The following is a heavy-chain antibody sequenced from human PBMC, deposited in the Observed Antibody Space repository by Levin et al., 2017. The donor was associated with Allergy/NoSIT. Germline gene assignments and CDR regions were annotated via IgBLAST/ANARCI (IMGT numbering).Heavy chain of an antibody. D-gene: IGHD3-10*01. V-gene: IGHV3-48*01. CDR1: GFTSSRHS. Sequence: SCLASGFTSSRHSMNWVRQVPGQGLEFIAHISENSEATEYGASVRGRFIITRDNNKNSHYLQMNSLSAEDTAIYFCARDASGTYRYWFDLWGQGIPVTVSS. CDR3: ARDASGTYRYWFDL. CDR2: ISENSEAT. J-gene: IGHJ5*02.